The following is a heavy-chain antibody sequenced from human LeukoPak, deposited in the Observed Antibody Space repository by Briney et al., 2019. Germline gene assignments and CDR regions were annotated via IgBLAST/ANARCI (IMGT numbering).Heavy chain of an antibody. D-gene: IGHD6-19*01. CDR1: GGSISSYY. CDR3: ARHSRGWYGVDY. Sequence: SETLSLTCTVSGGSISSYYWSWLRQPPGRGLEWIGYIHYSGSTNYNPSLESRVTLSVDTSKNQFSLKLRSVTAADTAVYYCARHSRGWYGVDYWGQGTLVTVSS. V-gene: IGHV4-59*08. J-gene: IGHJ4*02. CDR2: IHYSGST.